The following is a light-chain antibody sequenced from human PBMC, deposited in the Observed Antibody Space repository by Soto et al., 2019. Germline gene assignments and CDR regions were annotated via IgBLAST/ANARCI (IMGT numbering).Light chain of an antibody. Sequence: QPVLTQSPSASASLGASVKLTCTLNSGHSSYAIAWHQQQPEKGPRYLMKLNSDGSHSKGDGIPDRFSGSSSGAERYLTISSLQSEDEADYCQTWGTGIQGIFGTGTKLTVL. CDR1: SGHSSYA. V-gene: IGLV4-69*01. CDR2: LNSDGSH. CDR3: QTWGTGIQGI. J-gene: IGLJ1*01.